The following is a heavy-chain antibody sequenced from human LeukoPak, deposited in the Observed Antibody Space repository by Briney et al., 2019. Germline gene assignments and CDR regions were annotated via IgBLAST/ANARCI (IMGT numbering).Heavy chain of an antibody. CDR1: GFTSSSYG. J-gene: IGHJ4*02. CDR3: ARDGGSGGDY. V-gene: IGHV3-33*01. Sequence: GKSLRLSCVASGFTSSSYGFHLVRQAPGKGLEWVAVIWYDGSSEYYGDSVKGRFTISRDDSKNTLYLQMNSLRAEDTAVYYCARDGGSGGDYWGQGTLVTVSS. D-gene: IGHD2-15*01. CDR2: IWYDGSSE.